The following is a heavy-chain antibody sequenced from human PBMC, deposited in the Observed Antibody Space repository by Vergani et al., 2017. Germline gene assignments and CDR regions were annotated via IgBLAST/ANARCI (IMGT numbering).Heavy chain of an antibody. D-gene: IGHD2-2*01. CDR1: GFTFSSYG. V-gene: IGHV3-30*19. J-gene: IGHJ3*02. CDR3: ARDGSGYCSSTSCSGDAFDI. Sequence: QVQLVESGGGVVQPGRSLRLSCAASGFTFSSYGMHWVRKAPGKGLEWVAVISYDGSNKYYADSVKGRFTISRDNSKNTLYLQMNSLRAEDTAVYYCARDGSGYCSSTSCSGDAFDIWGQGTMVTVSS. CDR2: ISYDGSNK.